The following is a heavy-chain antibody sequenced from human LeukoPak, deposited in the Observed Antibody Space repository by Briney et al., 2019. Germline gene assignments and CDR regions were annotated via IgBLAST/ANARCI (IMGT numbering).Heavy chain of an antibody. CDR3: AKELSSGYYGYYFDY. Sequence: PGGSLRLSCAASGFTFSSYAMSWVRQAPGKGLEWVSTISGSGGSTNYADSVKGRFTISRDNSKNTLYLQMNSLRAEDTAVYYCAKELSSGYYGYYFDYWGQGTLATVSS. V-gene: IGHV3-23*01. CDR1: GFTFSSYA. D-gene: IGHD6-19*01. J-gene: IGHJ4*02. CDR2: ISGSGGST.